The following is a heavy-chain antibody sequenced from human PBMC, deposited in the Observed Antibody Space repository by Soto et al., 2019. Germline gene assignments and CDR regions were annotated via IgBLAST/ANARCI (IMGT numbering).Heavy chain of an antibody. J-gene: IGHJ3*02. Sequence: QEQLVESGGGVVQPGTSLRLSCAASVFSFRSYAMHWVRQAPGKGLEWVAVISYDGSKKYYADSVKGRFTISRDNSKNTLYLQMNSLRPEDTTVYYCAKSFGAIAATAFEMWGQGTMVTVSS. D-gene: IGHD2-15*01. CDR2: ISYDGSKK. V-gene: IGHV3-30*18. CDR3: AKSFGAIAATAFEM. CDR1: VFSFRSYA.